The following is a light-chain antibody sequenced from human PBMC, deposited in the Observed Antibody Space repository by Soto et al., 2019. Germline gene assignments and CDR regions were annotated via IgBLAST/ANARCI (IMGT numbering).Light chain of an antibody. CDR3: QSFDSSLRVIYV. CDR1: SSNFGAGYE. Sequence: QSVLTQPPSVSGAPGQRVTISCTGSSSNFGAGYEVHWYKQLPGAAPTLVIFNNLNRPSGVPERFSGSKSGTSASLVISGLQAEDEADYYCQSFDSSLRVIYVFGTGTKLTVL. J-gene: IGLJ1*01. CDR2: NNL. V-gene: IGLV1-40*01.